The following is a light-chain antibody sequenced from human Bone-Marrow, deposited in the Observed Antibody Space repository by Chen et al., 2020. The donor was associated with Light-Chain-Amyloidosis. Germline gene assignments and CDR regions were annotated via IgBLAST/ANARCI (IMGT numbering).Light chain of an antibody. Sequence: QSVLTQPPSASGTPGQRVTISCSGSSSNIGSNTVDWFQRLPGTAPKLLIHSDNQRPSGVPDRFSGSKSDTSASLAISGLQSEDEADYYCATWDDRLTGRVFGGGTKLTVL. J-gene: IGLJ3*02. CDR3: ATWDDRLTGRV. V-gene: IGLV1-44*01. CDR1: SSNIGSNT. CDR2: SDN.